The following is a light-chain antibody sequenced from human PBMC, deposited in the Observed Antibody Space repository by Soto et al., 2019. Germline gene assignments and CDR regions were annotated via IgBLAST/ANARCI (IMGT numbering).Light chain of an antibody. CDR3: QLYSNWPPIT. CDR1: QSVSSN. J-gene: IGKJ5*01. Sequence: EIVMTQSPATLSVSPGERATLSCRASQSVSSNLAWYQQKPGQAPRLLIFGAYTRAPGIPARFSGSGSGTDFTLTISSLQSEDFAVYYCQLYSNWPPITFRQGTRLEIK. V-gene: IGKV3-15*01. CDR2: GAY.